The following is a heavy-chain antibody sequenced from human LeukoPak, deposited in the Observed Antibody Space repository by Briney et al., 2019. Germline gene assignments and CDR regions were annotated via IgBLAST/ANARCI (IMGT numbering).Heavy chain of an antibody. V-gene: IGHV3-48*04. CDR1: GFTFNTYG. CDR3: AREGAYCSGNSCYFDY. CDR2: ITSSGRTT. J-gene: IGHJ4*02. D-gene: IGHD2-15*01. Sequence: PGGSLRLSCAASGFTFNTYGMHWVRQAPGKGLEWASYITSSGRTTYYADSVKGRFTISRDNAKNSLYLQMNSLRAEDTAVYFCAREGAYCSGNSCYFDYWGQGALVTVSS.